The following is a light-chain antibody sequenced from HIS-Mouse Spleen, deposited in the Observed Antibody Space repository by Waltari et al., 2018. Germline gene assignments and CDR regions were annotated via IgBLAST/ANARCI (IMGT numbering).Light chain of an antibody. Sequence: QSALTQPASVSGSPGQSITISCTGTSSDVGGYNYVSWYQQHPGKAPKLMIYEVSNRPSGVSNSFSGSKSGNTASLTISGLQAEDEADYYCSSYTSSSTLFGGGTKLTVL. CDR3: SSYTSSSTL. J-gene: IGLJ2*01. V-gene: IGLV2-14*01. CDR1: SSDVGGYNY. CDR2: EVS.